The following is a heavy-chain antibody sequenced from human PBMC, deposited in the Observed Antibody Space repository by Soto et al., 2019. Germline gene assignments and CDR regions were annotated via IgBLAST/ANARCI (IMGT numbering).Heavy chain of an antibody. CDR3: ARRDDSETFDI. J-gene: IGHJ3*02. CDR2: IYRGGGT. D-gene: IGHD5-18*01. CDR1: GLSVTANY. Sequence: EVQLVESGGGLIQPGWSLRLICAASGLSVTANYMTWVRQAPGKGLEWLSIIYRGGGTYYADSLKGRAIISRDGSRNMVFLQMNSLTAEDAGVYYCARRDDSETFDIWGRGTAVNVSS. V-gene: IGHV3-53*01.